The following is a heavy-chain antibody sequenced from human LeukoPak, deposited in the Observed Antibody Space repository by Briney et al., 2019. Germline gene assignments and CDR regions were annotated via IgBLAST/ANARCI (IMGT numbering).Heavy chain of an antibody. CDR1: GGSISSSNW. J-gene: IGHJ3*02. V-gene: IGHV4-4*02. CDR3: ARSYCSGGSCYAFDI. Sequence: PSGTLSLTCAVSGGSISSSNWWSWVRQPPGEGLEWIGEIYHSGSTNYNPSLKSRVTISVDTSKNQFSLKLSSVTAADTAVYYCARSYCSGGSCYAFDIWGQGTMVTVSS. D-gene: IGHD2-15*01. CDR2: IYHSGST.